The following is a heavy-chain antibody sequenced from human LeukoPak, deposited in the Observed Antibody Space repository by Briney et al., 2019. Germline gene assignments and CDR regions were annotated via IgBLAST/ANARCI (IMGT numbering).Heavy chain of an antibody. V-gene: IGHV4-4*02. CDR1: GGSISSSNW. Sequence: SGTLSLTCAVSGGSISSSNWWSWVRQPPGKGLEWIGEIYHSGSTNYNPSLKSRVTISVDKSKNQFSLKLSSVTAADTAVYYCARVFYRSGWYEDWFDPWGQGTLVTVSS. D-gene: IGHD6-19*01. CDR3: ARVFYRSGWYEDWFDP. CDR2: IYHSGST. J-gene: IGHJ5*02.